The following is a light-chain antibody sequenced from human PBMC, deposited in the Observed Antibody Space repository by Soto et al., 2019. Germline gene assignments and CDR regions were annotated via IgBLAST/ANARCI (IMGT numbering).Light chain of an antibody. CDR1: QSVGSS. Sequence: VLTQSPDTLSLSPGERATLSCRASQSVGSSSLGWYQQKPGQAPRLLIYSASIRATGIPARFSGSGSGTEFTLTISSLQSEDVAVYYCQQYDNWPPYTFGQGTKVDIK. J-gene: IGKJ2*01. CDR3: QQYDNWPPYT. V-gene: IGKV3-15*01. CDR2: SAS.